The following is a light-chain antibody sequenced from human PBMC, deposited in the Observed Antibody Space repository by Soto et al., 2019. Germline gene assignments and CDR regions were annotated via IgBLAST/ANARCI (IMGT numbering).Light chain of an antibody. J-gene: IGKJ1*01. CDR2: GAF. Sequence: HSPVTLSVSKGERATLSCRASQSVSSNLAWYQQKPGQAPSLLIYGAFTRATGIPARFSGTGSGTEFTLTINSLQPDDFATYYCQQYKSYWTFGQR. V-gene: IGKV3-15*01. CDR1: QSVSSN. CDR3: QQYKSYWT.